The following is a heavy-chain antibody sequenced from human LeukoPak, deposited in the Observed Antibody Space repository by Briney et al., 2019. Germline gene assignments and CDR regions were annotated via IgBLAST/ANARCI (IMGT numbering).Heavy chain of an antibody. CDR2: ISYDGSNK. J-gene: IGHJ4*02. CDR1: GFTFSSYA. V-gene: IGHV3-30-3*01. D-gene: IGHD1-26*01. CDR3: AKGYGSYEGGAFDY. Sequence: GRSLRLSCAASGFTFSSYAMHWVRQAPGKGLEWVAVISYDGSNKYYADSVKGRFTISRDNSKNTLYLQMNSLRAEDTAVYYCAKGYGSYEGGAFDYWGQGTLVTVSS.